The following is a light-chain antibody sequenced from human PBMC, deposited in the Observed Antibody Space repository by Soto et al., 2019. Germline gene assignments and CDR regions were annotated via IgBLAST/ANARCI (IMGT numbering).Light chain of an antibody. CDR2: RNN. CDR1: SSNIGSNY. Sequence: QLVLTQPPSASGTPGQRVTISCSGSSSNIGSNYVYWYQQLPGTAPKLLIYRNNQRPSGVPDRFSGSKSGTSASLAITGLPSEDEGDYYCAAWDVSLRGQVFGGGTKVTVL. CDR3: AAWDVSLRGQV. J-gene: IGLJ3*02. V-gene: IGLV1-47*01.